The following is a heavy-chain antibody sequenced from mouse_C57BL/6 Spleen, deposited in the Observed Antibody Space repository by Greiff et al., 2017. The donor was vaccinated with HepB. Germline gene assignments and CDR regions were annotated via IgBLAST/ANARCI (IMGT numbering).Heavy chain of an antibody. V-gene: IGHV1-64*01. CDR1: GYTFTSYW. CDR3: ARRSYDGYYVPFAY. Sequence: QVQLQQPGAELVKPGASVKLSCKASGYTFTSYWMHWVKQRPGQGLEWIGMIHPNSGSTNYNEKFKSKATLTVDKSSSTAYMQLSSLTSEDSAVYYCARRSYDGYYVPFAYWGQGTLVTVSA. D-gene: IGHD2-3*01. CDR2: IHPNSGST. J-gene: IGHJ3*01.